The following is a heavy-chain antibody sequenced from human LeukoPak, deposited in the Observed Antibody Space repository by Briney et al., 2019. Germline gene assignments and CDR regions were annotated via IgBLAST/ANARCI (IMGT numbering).Heavy chain of an antibody. CDR1: GFTFSTYW. Sequence: GGSLRLSCAASGFTFSTYWMTWVRQAPGKGLEWVANIKQDGSEKYYVDSVKDRFTISRDNAKNSLYLQMNILRAEDTAVYYCARDYWFGESYFDYWGQGTLVTVSS. CDR3: ARDYWFGESYFDY. J-gene: IGHJ4*02. V-gene: IGHV3-7*01. D-gene: IGHD3-10*01. CDR2: IKQDGSEK.